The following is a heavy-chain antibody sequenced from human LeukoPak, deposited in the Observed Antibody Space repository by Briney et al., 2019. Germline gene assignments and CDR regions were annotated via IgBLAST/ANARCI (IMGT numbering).Heavy chain of an antibody. CDR1: GGSISSGTYY. D-gene: IGHD2-21*02. CDR2: IYSSGST. V-gene: IGHV4-61*02. CDR3: ARGGYCGGDCYFYY. J-gene: IGHJ4*02. Sequence: PSETLSLTCTVSGGSISSGTYYWSWIRQPAGKGLEWIGRIYSSGSTNYNPSLKSRVTISVDTSKNQFSLKLSSVTAADTAVYYCARGGYCGGDCYFYYWGQGTLVTVSS.